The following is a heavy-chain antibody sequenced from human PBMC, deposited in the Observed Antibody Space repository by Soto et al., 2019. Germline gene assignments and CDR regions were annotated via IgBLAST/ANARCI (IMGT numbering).Heavy chain of an antibody. CDR1: GGSFSGYY. V-gene: IGHV4-34*01. CDR2: INHSKNT. D-gene: IGHD3-16*02. CDR3: ARVSPKTFGGVIVKPFDY. J-gene: IGHJ4*02. Sequence: SETLSLTCAVYGGSFSGYYWSWIRQPPGKGLEWIGEINHSKNTNYNPSLKSRVTISVDTSKNQFSLKLSSVTAADTAVYYCARVSPKTFGGVIVKPFDYWGQGTLVIVSS.